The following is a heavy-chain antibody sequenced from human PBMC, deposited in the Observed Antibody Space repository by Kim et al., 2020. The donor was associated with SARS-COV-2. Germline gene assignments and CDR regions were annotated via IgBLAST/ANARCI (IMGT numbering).Heavy chain of an antibody. CDR3: ARITVPAATYYYYYMDG. CDR1: GYSFTSYW. CDR2: IYPGDSDT. D-gene: IGHD2-2*01. J-gene: IGHJ6*03. V-gene: IGHV5-51*01. Sequence: GESLKISCKGSGYSFTSYWIGWVRQMPGKGLEWMGIIYPGDSDTRYSPSFQGQVTISADKSISTAYLQWSSLKASDTAMYYCARITVPAATYYYYYMDGWGKGTTVTVSS.